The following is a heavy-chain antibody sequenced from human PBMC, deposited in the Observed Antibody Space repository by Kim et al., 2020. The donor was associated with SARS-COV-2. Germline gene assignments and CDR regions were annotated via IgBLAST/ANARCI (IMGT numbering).Heavy chain of an antibody. D-gene: IGHD3-16*01. Sequence: RYSPSFQGQVPFSADTSTTTAYLQWSSLKASDTAMYYCARSAGPYDYYFDYWGQGTLVTVSS. J-gene: IGHJ4*02. V-gene: IGHV5-51*01. CDR3: ARSAGPYDYYFDY.